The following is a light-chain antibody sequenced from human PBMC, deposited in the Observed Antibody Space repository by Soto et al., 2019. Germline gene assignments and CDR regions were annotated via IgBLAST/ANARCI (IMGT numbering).Light chain of an antibody. J-gene: IGKJ2*01. V-gene: IGKV3-20*01. CDR2: GAS. CDR1: QSVYNNY. CDR3: QQYGSSVYT. Sequence: EIVLTQSPATLSLSPGERASLSCKASQSVYNNYLAWYQHKPGRAPRLLIYGASSRAAGIPDRFSGSGSGTDFTLTITRLEPEDFAIYYCQQYGSSVYTFGQGTKVDI.